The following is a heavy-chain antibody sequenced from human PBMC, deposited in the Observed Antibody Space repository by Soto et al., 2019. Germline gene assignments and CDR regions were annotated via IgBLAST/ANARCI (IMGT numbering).Heavy chain of an antibody. CDR1: GFIVSNCL. D-gene: IGHD3-22*01. J-gene: IGHJ6*02. Sequence: GGSLRPACVASGFIVSNCLMYWVRQAPGMGLVWVSHINSDGSYTTYADSVKGRFTISRDNAKNTLYLQMNSLRAEDTAVYYCVRAIGHYGMDVWGRGTTVTVSS. CDR2: INSDGSYT. V-gene: IGHV3-74*01. CDR3: VRAIGHYGMDV.